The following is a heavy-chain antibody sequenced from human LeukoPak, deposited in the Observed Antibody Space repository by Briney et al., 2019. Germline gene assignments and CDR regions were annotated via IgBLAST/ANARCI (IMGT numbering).Heavy chain of an antibody. CDR3: ARTLYGFYFDY. CDR2: INSDGSST. D-gene: IGHD2/OR15-2a*01. J-gene: IGHJ4*02. Sequence: GGSLRLSCAAPGFTFSSYWMHWVRQAPGKGLVWVSRINSDGSSTSYADSVKGRFTISRDNAKNTLYLQMNSLRAEDTAVYYCARTLYGFYFDYWGQGTLVTVSS. CDR1: GFTFSSYW. V-gene: IGHV3-74*01.